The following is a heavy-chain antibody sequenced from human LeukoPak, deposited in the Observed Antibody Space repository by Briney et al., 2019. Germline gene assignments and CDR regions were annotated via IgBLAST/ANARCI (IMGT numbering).Heavy chain of an antibody. CDR1: GYTFTGYY. D-gene: IGHD2-2*01. V-gene: IGHV1-2*02. CDR2: INTNSGGT. Sequence: ASVKVSCKASGYTFTGYYMHWVRQAPGQGLEWMGWINTNSGGTNYAQKFQGRGTMTRDTSISTAYMELSRLRSDDTAVYYCARGLRYQLQPIDPWGQGTLVTVSS. CDR3: ARGLRYQLQPIDP. J-gene: IGHJ5*02.